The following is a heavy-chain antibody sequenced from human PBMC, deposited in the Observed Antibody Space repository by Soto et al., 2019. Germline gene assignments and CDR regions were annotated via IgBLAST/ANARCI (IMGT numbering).Heavy chain of an antibody. CDR2: INPSGGST. Sequence: QVQLVQSGAEVKKPGASVKVSCKASGYTFTSYYMHWVRQAPGQGLEWMGIINPSGGSTSYAQKLQGRVTMTRDTSTSTVYMELSSLRSEDTAVYYCASGIAVDGSGYYYYGMDVWGQGTTVTVSS. CDR1: GYTFTSYY. D-gene: IGHD6-19*01. J-gene: IGHJ6*02. CDR3: ASGIAVDGSGYYYYGMDV. V-gene: IGHV1-46*01.